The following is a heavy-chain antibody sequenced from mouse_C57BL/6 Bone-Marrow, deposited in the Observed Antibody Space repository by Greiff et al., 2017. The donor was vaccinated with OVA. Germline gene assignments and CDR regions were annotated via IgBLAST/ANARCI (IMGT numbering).Heavy chain of an antibody. V-gene: IGHV14-4*01. CDR3: TTCWDAFFDY. J-gene: IGHJ2*01. CDR1: GFNIKDDH. Sequence: VQLQQSGAELVRPGASVKLSCTASGFNIKDDHMHWVKQRPEQGLEWIGWIDPENGDTEYASKFQGKATITADTSSNTAYLQLSSLTSEDTAVYYCTTCWDAFFDYWGQGTTLTVSS. CDR2: IDPENGDT. D-gene: IGHD4-1*01.